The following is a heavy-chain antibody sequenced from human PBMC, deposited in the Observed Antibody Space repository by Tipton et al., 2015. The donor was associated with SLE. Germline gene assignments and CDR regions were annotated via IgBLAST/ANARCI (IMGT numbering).Heavy chain of an antibody. Sequence: TLSLTCSVSSGSISSYYWSWIRQPPGKGLEWIGYIFYSGSTNYNPSLKSRVTISVDTSKNQFSLKLNSVTAADTAVYYCARGGDPDYFDYWGQGTLVTVSS. J-gene: IGHJ4*02. CDR3: ARGGDPDYFDY. CDR2: IFYSGST. D-gene: IGHD2-21*01. V-gene: IGHV4-59*12. CDR1: SGSISSYY.